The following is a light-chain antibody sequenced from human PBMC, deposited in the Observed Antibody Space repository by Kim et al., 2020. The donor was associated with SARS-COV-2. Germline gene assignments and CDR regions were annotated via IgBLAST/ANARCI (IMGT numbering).Light chain of an antibody. J-gene: IGLJ3*02. CDR2: NNSDGSH. CDR3: QTWATDIWV. CDR1: SGHSNCA. Sequence: VKHTCTLSSGHSNCAIEWHQQQPEKDPRYLMKNNSDGSHSKGDGIPHRFSGSSSGAERYLTISSLQSEDEADYYCQTWATDIWVFGGGTQLTVL. V-gene: IGLV4-69*01.